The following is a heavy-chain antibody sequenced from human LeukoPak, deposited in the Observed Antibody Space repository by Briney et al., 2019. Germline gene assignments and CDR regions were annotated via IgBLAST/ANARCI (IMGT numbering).Heavy chain of an antibody. J-gene: IGHJ5*02. Sequence: PSETLSLTCTVSGGSISSYYWSWIRQPPGKGLEWIGYIYCSGSTNYNPSLKSRVTISVDTSKNQFSLKLSSVTAADTAVYYCARGTAVVSFDPWGQGTLVTVSS. V-gene: IGHV4-59*01. CDR2: IYCSGST. D-gene: IGHD6-19*01. CDR3: ARGTAVVSFDP. CDR1: GGSISSYY.